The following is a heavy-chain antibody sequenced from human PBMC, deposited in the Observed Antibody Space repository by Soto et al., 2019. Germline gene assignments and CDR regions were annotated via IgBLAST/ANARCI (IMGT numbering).Heavy chain of an antibody. CDR1: GGSISSSSYY. CDR3: ARHEAVAVAALGY. CDR2: IYYSGST. J-gene: IGHJ4*02. D-gene: IGHD6-19*01. V-gene: IGHV4-39*01. Sequence: SETLSLTCTVSGGSISSSSYYWGWIRQPPGKGLEWIGSIYYSGSTYYNPSLKSRVTISVDTSKNQFSLKLSSVTAADTAVYYCARHEAVAVAALGYWGQGTLVTVSS.